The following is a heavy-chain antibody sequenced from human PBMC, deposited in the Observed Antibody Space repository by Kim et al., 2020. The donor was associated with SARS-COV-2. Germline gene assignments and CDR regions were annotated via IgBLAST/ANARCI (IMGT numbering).Heavy chain of an antibody. J-gene: IGHJ4*02. V-gene: IGHV3-74*01. CDR2: T. D-gene: IGHD1-26*01. Sequence: TSDADSGKGRFTSTRGNAKNTLYLQMNSLGAEDTAVYYCARAGGSYFFDYWGQGPLVTVSS. CDR3: ARAGGSYFFDY.